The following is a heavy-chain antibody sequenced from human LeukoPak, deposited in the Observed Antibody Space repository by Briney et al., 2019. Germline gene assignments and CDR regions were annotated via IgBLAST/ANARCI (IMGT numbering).Heavy chain of an antibody. Sequence: ASVKVSCKASGYTFTSYGISWVRQAPGQGLEWMGWISGYNGKTKYEQRFQGRVTMTRDTSISTACMELSRLRSDDTAVYYCARDWGYCSSTSCYSIFDYWGQGTLVTVSS. J-gene: IGHJ4*02. V-gene: IGHV1-18*01. D-gene: IGHD2-2*02. CDR3: ARDWGYCSSTSCYSIFDY. CDR1: GYTFTSYG. CDR2: ISGYNGKT.